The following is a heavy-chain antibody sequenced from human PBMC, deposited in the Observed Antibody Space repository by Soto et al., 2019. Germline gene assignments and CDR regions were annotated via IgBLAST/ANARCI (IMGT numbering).Heavy chain of an antibody. D-gene: IGHD5-12*01. CDR2: INHSGST. CDR3: ARGGFKYSGYESFDY. V-gene: IGHV4-34*01. Sequence: SETLSLTCAVYGGSFSGYYWSWIRQPPGKGLEWIGEINHSGSTNYNPSLKSRVTISVDTSKNQFSLKLSSVTAADTAVYYCARGGFKYSGYESFDYWGQGTLVTVS. CDR1: GGSFSGYY. J-gene: IGHJ4*02.